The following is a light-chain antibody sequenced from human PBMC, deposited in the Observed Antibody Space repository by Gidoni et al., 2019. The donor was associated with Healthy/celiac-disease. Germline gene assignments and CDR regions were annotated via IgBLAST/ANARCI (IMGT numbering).Light chain of an antibody. Sequence: DIQMTQSTYSLSASVGDRVTITCRASQGISNYLAWYQQKPGKVPKLLIYAASTLQSGVPSRFSGSGSGTDFTLTISSLQPEDVATYYCQKYNSAPPFTFGPGTKVDIK. CDR3: QKYNSAPPFT. J-gene: IGKJ3*01. V-gene: IGKV1-27*01. CDR1: QGISNY. CDR2: AAS.